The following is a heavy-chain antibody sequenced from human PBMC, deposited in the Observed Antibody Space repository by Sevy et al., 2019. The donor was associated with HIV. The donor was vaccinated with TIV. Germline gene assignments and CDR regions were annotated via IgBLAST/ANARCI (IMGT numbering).Heavy chain of an antibody. CDR3: ARVIAARLDY. V-gene: IGHV1-69*06. CDR1: GGTFSSYA. CDR2: IITIFGTA. Sequence: ASVKVSCKASGGTFSSYAISWVRQAPGQGLEWMGGIITIFGTANYAQKFQGRVTITADKSTSTAYMELSSLRSEDTAVYYCARVIAARLDYWGQGTLVTVSS. D-gene: IGHD6-6*01. J-gene: IGHJ4*02.